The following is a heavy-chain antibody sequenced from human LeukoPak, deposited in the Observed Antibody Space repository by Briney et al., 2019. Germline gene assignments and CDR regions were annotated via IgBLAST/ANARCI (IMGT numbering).Heavy chain of an antibody. Sequence: SETLSLTCTVSGGSISSYYWSWIRQPAGKGLEWIGRIYTSGSTNYNPSLKSRVTMSVDTSKNQFSLKPSSVTAADTAVYYCARVTVRVNAFDIWGQGTMVTVSS. CDR1: GGSISSYY. V-gene: IGHV4-4*07. J-gene: IGHJ3*02. CDR2: IYTSGST. D-gene: IGHD3-10*01. CDR3: ARVTVRVNAFDI.